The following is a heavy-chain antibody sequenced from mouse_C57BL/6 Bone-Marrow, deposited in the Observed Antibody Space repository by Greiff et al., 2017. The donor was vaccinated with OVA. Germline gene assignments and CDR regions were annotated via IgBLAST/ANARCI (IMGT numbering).Heavy chain of an antibody. CDR3: ARVLGYGSRYYYAMDY. Sequence: VQVVESGPGLVAPSQSLSITCTVSGFSLTSYAISWVRQPPGKGLEWLGVIWTGGGTNYNSALKSRLSISKDNSKSQVFLKMNSLQTDDTARYYCARVLGYGSRYYYAMDYWGQGTSVTVSS. CDR2: IWTGGGT. V-gene: IGHV2-9-1*01. D-gene: IGHD1-1*01. J-gene: IGHJ4*01. CDR1: GFSLTSYA.